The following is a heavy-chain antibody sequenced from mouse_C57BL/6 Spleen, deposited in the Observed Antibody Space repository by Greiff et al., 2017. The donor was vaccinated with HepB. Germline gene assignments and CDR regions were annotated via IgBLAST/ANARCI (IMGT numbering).Heavy chain of an antibody. CDR2: IYPRSGNT. CDR3: ARHYYDYERDWYFDV. V-gene: IGHV1-81*01. Sequence: QVQLKQSGAELARPGASVKLSCKASGYTFTSYGISWVKQRTGQGLEWIGEIYPRSGNTYYNEKFKGKATLTADKSSSTAYMELRSLTSEDSAVYFCARHYYDYERDWYFDVWGTGTTVTVSS. J-gene: IGHJ1*03. CDR1: GYTFTSYG. D-gene: IGHD2-4*01.